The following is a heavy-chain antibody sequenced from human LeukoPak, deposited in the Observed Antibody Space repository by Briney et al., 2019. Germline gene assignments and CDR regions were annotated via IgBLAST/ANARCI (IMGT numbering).Heavy chain of an antibody. CDR1: EYSFTSYW. V-gene: IGHV5-51*01. CDR2: IYPGDSDT. CDR3: ARHAITLFDY. J-gene: IGHJ4*02. Sequence: GESLKISCKGSEYSFTSYWIAWVRQMPGKGLEWMGIIYPGDSDTKYSPSFQGQVTISADKSISTAYLQWSSLKASDTAMYYCARHAITLFDYWGRGTLVTVSS. D-gene: IGHD3-10*01.